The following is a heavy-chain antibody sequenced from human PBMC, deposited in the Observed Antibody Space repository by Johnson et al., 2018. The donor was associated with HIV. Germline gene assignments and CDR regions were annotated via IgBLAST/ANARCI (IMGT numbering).Heavy chain of an antibody. CDR2: IYSGGDT. CDR1: GFTVSSNY. V-gene: IGHV3-66*01. D-gene: IGHD6-13*01. CDR3: ARGQRSSWYPVNAFDI. Sequence: VQLVESGGGVVQPGGSLRLSCAASGFTVSSNYMSWVRQAPGKGLEWVSVIYSGGDTYYPGPVKGLITISREKAKNSLYLQMNSLRAGDTAVYYCARGQRSSWYPVNAFDIWGQGTMVTVSS. J-gene: IGHJ3*02.